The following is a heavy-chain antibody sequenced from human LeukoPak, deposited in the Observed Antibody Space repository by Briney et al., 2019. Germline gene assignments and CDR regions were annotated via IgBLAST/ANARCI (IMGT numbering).Heavy chain of an antibody. D-gene: IGHD3-3*01. J-gene: IGHJ3*02. Sequence: SETLSLTCTVSGGSISSYYWSWIRQPPGKGLEWIGYVYYSGSTHYNPSLKSRVTISVDTSKSQFSLRLSSVTAADTAVYYCASAIFVENAFDIWGQGTMVTVSS. CDR1: GGSISSYY. V-gene: IGHV4-59*01. CDR2: VYYSGST. CDR3: ASAIFVENAFDI.